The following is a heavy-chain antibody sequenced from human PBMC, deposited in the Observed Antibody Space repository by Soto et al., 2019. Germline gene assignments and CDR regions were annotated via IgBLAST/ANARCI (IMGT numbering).Heavy chain of an antibody. J-gene: IGHJ6*02. V-gene: IGHV4-38-2*01. CDR3: AVVSDCYYYYGMDV. CDR1: GYSINSGYY. Sequence: PSETLSLTCAVSGYSINSGYYWGWIRQPPGKGLEWIGSIYHSGSTYYNPSLKSRVTISVDTSKNQFSLKLSSVTAADTAVYYCAVVSDCYYYYGMDVWCQGTTVTV. D-gene: IGHD2-2*01. CDR2: IYHSGST.